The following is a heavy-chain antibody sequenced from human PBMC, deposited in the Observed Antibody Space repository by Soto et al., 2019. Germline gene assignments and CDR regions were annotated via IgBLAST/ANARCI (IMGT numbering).Heavy chain of an antibody. CDR2: INPNSGGT. CDR1: GYTFTGYY. CDR3: ARERSGYFGC. Sequence: GASVKVSCKASGYTFTGYYMHWVRQAPGQGLEWMGWINPNSGGTNYAQKFQGGVTMTTDTTISTAYMEQSRLRSEDTAVYYCARERSGYFGCWGQVTLVTVSS. J-gene: IGHJ4*02. D-gene: IGHD1-26*01. V-gene: IGHV1-2*02.